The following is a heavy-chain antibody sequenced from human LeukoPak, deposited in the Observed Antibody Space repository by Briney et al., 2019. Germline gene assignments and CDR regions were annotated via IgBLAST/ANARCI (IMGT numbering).Heavy chain of an antibody. CDR2: IIPIFGTA. Sequence: ASVKVSCKASGGTFSSYAISWVRQAPGQGLEWMGGIIPIFGTANYAQKFQGRVTITTDESTSTAYMELSSLRSEDTAVYYCARAQTEIFGVVQNWFDPWGQGTLVTVSS. V-gene: IGHV1-69*05. CDR3: ARAQTEIFGVVQNWFDP. J-gene: IGHJ5*02. CDR1: GGTFSSYA. D-gene: IGHD3-3*01.